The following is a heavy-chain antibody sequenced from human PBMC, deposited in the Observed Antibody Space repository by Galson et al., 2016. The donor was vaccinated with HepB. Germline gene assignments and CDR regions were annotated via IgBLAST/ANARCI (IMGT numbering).Heavy chain of an antibody. V-gene: IGHV1-2*02. Sequence: SVKVSCKAYGYTFTGFYMHWVRQAPGQGLEWMGWINPNSGGTHSAQKFQGRVSLTRDTSISTAYMELSRLRSDDTAVYYCAREYLSGTETEFFHHWGQGTLVTVSS. CDR2: INPNSGGT. J-gene: IGHJ1*01. D-gene: IGHD6-13*01. CDR3: AREYLSGTETEFFHH. CDR1: GYTFTGFY.